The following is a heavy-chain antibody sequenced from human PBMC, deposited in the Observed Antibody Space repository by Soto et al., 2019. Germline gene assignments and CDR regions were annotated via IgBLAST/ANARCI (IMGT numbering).Heavy chain of an antibody. V-gene: IGHV4-59*08. CDR2: IYYSGST. Sequence: QVQLQESGPGLVKPSETLSLTCTVSGGSISSYYWSWIRQPPGKGLEWIGYIYYSGSTNYNPSLKRRVTISVDTSKNQFSLKLSSVTAADTAVYYCARRTYGDYEDYWGQGTLVTVSS. D-gene: IGHD4-17*01. CDR1: GGSISSYY. CDR3: ARRTYGDYEDY. J-gene: IGHJ4*02.